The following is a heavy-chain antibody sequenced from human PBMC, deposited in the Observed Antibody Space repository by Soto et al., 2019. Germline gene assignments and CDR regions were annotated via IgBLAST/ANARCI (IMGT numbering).Heavy chain of an antibody. CDR3: ARIGTPQSSSWYYGMDV. Sequence: ASVKVSCKASGYTFTSYGISWVRQAPGQGLEWMGWISAYNGNTNYAQKLQGRVTMTTDTSTSTAYMELRSLRSDDPAVYYCARIGTPQSSSWYYGMDVWGQGTTVTVSS. CDR2: ISAYNGNT. J-gene: IGHJ6*02. CDR1: GYTFTSYG. D-gene: IGHD6-13*01. V-gene: IGHV1-18*01.